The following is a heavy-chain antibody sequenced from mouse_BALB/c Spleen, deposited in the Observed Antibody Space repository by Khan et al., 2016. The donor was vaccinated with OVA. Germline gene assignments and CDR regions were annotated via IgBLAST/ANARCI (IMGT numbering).Heavy chain of an antibody. CDR1: GFSLNTYG. V-gene: IGHV2-2*01. Sequence: QVQLKESGPGLVQPSQSLSITCTVSGFSLNTYGIHWIRQSLGKGLEWLGVIRSGGSTDYNGAFISRLSITKDNSKSQVFFKMSSLQADDTAIYYCARNSYMYDFTYWGQGTLVIVSA. D-gene: IGHD2-14*01. CDR3: ARNSYMYDFTY. J-gene: IGHJ3*01. CDR2: IRSGGST.